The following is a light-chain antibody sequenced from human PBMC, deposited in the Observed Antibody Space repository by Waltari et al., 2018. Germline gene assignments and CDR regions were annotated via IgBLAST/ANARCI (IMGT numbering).Light chain of an antibody. Sequence: DIVMTQSPLSLPVTPGEPASISCRPSQSLLHSNGYNYLDWYLQKTGQSPQLLIYLGSNRASGVPDRFSGSGSGTDFTLKISRVEAEDVGVYYCMQALQTPWTFGQGTKVEIK. CDR2: LGS. CDR3: MQALQTPWT. V-gene: IGKV2-28*01. CDR1: QSLLHSNGYNY. J-gene: IGKJ1*01.